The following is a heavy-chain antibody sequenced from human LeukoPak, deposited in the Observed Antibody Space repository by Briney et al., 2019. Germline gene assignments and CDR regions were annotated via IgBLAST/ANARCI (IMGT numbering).Heavy chain of an antibody. CDR3: ARDFFHGHCSGLSCFLLDY. V-gene: IGHV1-18*01. CDR2: ISAHYGNT. CDR1: GHIFTRYG. J-gene: IGHJ4*02. D-gene: IGHD2-15*01. Sequence: GASVKVSCKASGHIFTRYGISWVRQAPGQGLEWMGWISAHYGNTNYAQKFQGRLTMTTDTSTNTAYMEWRSLRPDDTAVYYCARDFFHGHCSGLSCFLLDYWGQGSLVTVSS.